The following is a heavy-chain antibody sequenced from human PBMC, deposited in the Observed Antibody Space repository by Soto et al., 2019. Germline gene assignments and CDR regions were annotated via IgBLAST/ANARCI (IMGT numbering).Heavy chain of an antibody. CDR2: IKSKTDGGTT. CDR1: GFTFSNAW. V-gene: IGHV3-15*01. CDR3: TTGLYGDYMGMDY. Sequence: GGSLRLSCAASGFTFSNAWMSWVRQAPGKGLEWVGRIKSKTDGGTTDYAAPVKGRFTISRDDSKNTLYLQMNSLKTEDTAVYYCTTGLYGDYMGMDYWGQGTLVTVSS. D-gene: IGHD4-17*01. J-gene: IGHJ4*02.